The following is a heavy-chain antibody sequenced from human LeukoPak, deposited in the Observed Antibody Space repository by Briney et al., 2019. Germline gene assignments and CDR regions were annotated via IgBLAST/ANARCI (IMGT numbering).Heavy chain of an antibody. V-gene: IGHV3-23*01. Sequence: GGSLRLSCVASGFTFTKCAMSWIRQAPGKGLEWVAIITATGDTAYYADSVKGRFTISRDNSRNTVYMQMDSLRAEDTAIYYCAGDRNSDWYSPLDYWGQGSQVTGSP. CDR2: ITATGDTA. CDR3: AGDRNSDWYSPLDY. J-gene: IGHJ4*02. CDR1: GFTFTKCA. D-gene: IGHD6-19*01.